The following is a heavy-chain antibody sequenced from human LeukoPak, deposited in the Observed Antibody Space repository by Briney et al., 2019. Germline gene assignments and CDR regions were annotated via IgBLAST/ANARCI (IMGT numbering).Heavy chain of an antibody. V-gene: IGHV4-30-2*01. CDR1: GGSISGGGYY. CDR3: ARDFEVDAFDI. Sequence: SETLSLTCAVSGGSISGGGYYWSWIRQPPGKALEWIGFIFHSGSTYYNPSLKSRVTISVDRSKNQFSLKLSSVTAADTAVYYCARDFEVDAFDIWGQGTMVTVSS. CDR2: IFHSGST. J-gene: IGHJ3*02.